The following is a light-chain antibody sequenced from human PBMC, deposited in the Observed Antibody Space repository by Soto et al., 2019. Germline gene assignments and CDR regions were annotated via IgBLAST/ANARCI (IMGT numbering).Light chain of an antibody. J-gene: IGKJ1*01. CDR1: QSVTSNY. CDR3: QQYGGSPTT. CDR2: GAS. V-gene: IGKV3-20*01. Sequence: EIVLTQSPGTLSLSPGERATLSCRASQSVTSNYLAWYQQKPGQAPRLLFFGASIRATGIPERFSGSGSGTDFTLTISRLELEDFAVYHCQQYGGSPTTFGQGTKVEIK.